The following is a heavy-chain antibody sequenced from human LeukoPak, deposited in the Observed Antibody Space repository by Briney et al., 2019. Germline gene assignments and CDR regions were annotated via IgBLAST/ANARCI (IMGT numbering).Heavy chain of an antibody. D-gene: IGHD2-15*01. V-gene: IGHV3-7*01. CDR3: ARVGRDIVVVVAAVSGWFDP. CDR1: GFTFSSYW. J-gene: IGHJ5*02. Sequence: GGSLRLSCAASGFTFSSYWMSWVRQAPGKGLEWVANIKQDGSEKYYVDSVKGRFTISRDNAKNSLYLQMNSLRAEDTAVYYCARVGRDIVVVVAAVSGWFDPWGQGTLVTVSS. CDR2: IKQDGSEK.